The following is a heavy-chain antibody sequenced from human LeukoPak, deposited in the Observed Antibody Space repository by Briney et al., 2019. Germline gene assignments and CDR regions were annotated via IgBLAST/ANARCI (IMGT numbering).Heavy chain of an antibody. CDR2: IGYEGVHK. J-gene: IGHJ4*02. Sequence: QPGGSLRLSCAASGFTFNNFGMHWVRQAPDKGLEWVAFIGYEGVHKYYADSVKGRFTISKDNSKATLYLQMNSLRPEDTAVYYCAKDLHGGYSSDYWGQGTLVTVSS. V-gene: IGHV3-30*02. CDR1: GFTFNNFG. CDR3: AKDLHGGYSSDY. D-gene: IGHD3-22*01.